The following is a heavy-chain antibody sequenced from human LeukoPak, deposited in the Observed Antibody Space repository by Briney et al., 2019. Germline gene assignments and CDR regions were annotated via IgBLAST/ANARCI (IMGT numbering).Heavy chain of an antibody. D-gene: IGHD6-19*01. V-gene: IGHV1-69*13. CDR2: IIPIFGTA. CDR1: GGTFSSYA. CDR3: ARILSSSWYEYFHH. J-gene: IGHJ1*01. Sequence: SVNVSCTASGGTFSSYAISWVRQAPGQGLEWMGGIIPIFGTANYAQKFQGRVTITADASTSTAYMELSSLRSEDTAVYYCARILSSSWYEYFHHWGQGTLVTVSS.